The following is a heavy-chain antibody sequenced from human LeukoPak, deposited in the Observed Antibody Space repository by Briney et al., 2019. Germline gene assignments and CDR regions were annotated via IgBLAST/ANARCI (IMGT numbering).Heavy chain of an antibody. CDR2: INAGNGNT. D-gene: IGHD1-26*01. Sequence: GASVTVSCTASGYTFSSYAIDWVRQAPGQRLEWMGWINAGNGNTKYSQKFQGRVTITRDTSASTAYMELSSLRSEDTAVYYCARNSGSYPDWGQGTLVTVSS. CDR3: ARNSGSYPD. V-gene: IGHV1-3*01. CDR1: GYTFSSYA. J-gene: IGHJ4*02.